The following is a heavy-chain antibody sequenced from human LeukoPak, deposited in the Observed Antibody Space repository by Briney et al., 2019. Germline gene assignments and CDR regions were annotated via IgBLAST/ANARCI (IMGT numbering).Heavy chain of an antibody. CDR2: ISSSGRNI. CDR1: GFTFSNYE. Sequence: GGSLRLSCAASGFTFSNYEFNWVRQAPGKGLEWVSYISSSGRNIYYADSVEGRFTISRDNAKNSLYLQMNSLRAEDTAVYYCARDLVQLWSKDYWGQGTLVTVSS. V-gene: IGHV3-48*03. D-gene: IGHD5-18*01. CDR3: ARDLVQLWSKDY. J-gene: IGHJ4*02.